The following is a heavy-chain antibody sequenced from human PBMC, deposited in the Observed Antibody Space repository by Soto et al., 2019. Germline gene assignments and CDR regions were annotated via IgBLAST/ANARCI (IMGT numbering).Heavy chain of an antibody. V-gene: IGHV3-21*01. J-gene: IGHJ5*02. Sequence: GESLKISCAASGFTFSSYSMNWVRQAPGKGLEWVSSISSSSSYIYYADSVKGRFTISRDNAKNSLYLQMNSLRAEDTAVYYCARDFYDFWSGYGNWFDPWGQGTLVTVSS. CDR3: ARDFYDFWSGYGNWFDP. D-gene: IGHD3-3*01. CDR1: GFTFSSYS. CDR2: ISSSSSYI.